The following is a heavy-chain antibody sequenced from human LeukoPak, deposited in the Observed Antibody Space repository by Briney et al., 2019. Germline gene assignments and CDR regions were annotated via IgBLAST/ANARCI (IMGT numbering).Heavy chain of an antibody. J-gene: IGHJ5*02. V-gene: IGHV4-34*01. CDR1: GGSFSGYY. Sequence: SETLSLTCAVYGGSFSGYYWSWIRQPPGKGLEWIGEINHSGSTNYNPSLKSRVTISVDTSKDQFSLKLSSVTAADTAVYYCARVRQQWLVRGNWFDPWGQGTLVTVSS. CDR2: INHSGST. D-gene: IGHD6-19*01. CDR3: ARVRQQWLVRGNWFDP.